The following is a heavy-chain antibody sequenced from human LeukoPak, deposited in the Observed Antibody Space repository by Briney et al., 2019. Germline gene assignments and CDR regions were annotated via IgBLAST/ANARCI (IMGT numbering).Heavy chain of an antibody. J-gene: IGHJ4*02. D-gene: IGHD3-10*01. V-gene: IGHV1-69*13. CDR3: ARGSKFTLGAPIFDY. Sequence: SVKVSCKASEYTFTDFYIHWVRQAPGQGLEWMGGIIPIFGTANYAQKFQGRVTITADESTSTAYMELSSLRSEDTAVYYCARGSKFTLGAPIFDYWGQGTLVTVSS. CDR2: IIPIFGTA. CDR1: EYTFTDFY.